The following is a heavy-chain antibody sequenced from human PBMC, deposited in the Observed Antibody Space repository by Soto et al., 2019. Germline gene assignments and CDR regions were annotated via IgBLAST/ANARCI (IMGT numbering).Heavy chain of an antibody. J-gene: IGHJ5*02. D-gene: IGHD3-3*02. V-gene: IGHV4-39*01. Sequence: SETLSLTCTVSGGSITSGGYCWTWIRQHPRKGLEWMGRIYYSGSTSYNPSLKSRVTISVDTPKNQFSLKLSSVTAADTAVYYCASPKIAFYNWFDPWGQGTLVTVSS. CDR3: ASPKIAFYNWFDP. CDR1: GGSITSGGYC. CDR2: IYYSGST.